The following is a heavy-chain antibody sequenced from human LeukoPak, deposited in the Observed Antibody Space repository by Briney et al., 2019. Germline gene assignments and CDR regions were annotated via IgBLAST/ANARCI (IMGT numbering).Heavy chain of an antibody. J-gene: IGHJ2*01. V-gene: IGHV4-4*07. CDR1: GGSISSNY. Sequence: PSEILSLTCTVSGGSISSNYWSWIRQPAGKGLEYIGRIYSSGNTNYNPSLKSRVTMSVDTSKNQFSLLLHSVTAADTAVYYCARVWLSSGSYWYFDFWGRGTLAIVSS. CDR2: IYSSGNT. D-gene: IGHD3-22*01. CDR3: ARVWLSSGSYWYFDF.